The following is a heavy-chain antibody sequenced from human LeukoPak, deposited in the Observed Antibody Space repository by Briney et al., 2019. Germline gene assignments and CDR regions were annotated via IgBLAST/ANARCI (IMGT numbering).Heavy chain of an antibody. CDR2: ISAYNGNT. J-gene: IGHJ5*01. V-gene: IGHV1-18*01. CDR3: AREYDFWSGYWGFDS. Sequence: ASVKVSCKASGYTFTSYGISWVRQAPGQGLEWMGWISAYNGNTNYAQKLQGRVTMTTDTSTSTAYMELRSLRSDDTAVYYCAREYDFWSGYWGFDSWGQGTLVTVFS. CDR1: GYTFTSYG. D-gene: IGHD3-3*01.